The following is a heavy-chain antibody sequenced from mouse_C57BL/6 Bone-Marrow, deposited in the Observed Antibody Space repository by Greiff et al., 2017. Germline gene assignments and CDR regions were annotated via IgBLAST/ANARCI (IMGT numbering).Heavy chain of an antibody. V-gene: IGHV1-5*01. CDR3: TRITTVVEWYLDV. CDR2: IYPGNSDT. D-gene: IGHD1-1*01. Sequence: VQLQQSGTVLARPGASVKMSCKTSGYTFTSYWMHWVKQRPGQGLEWIGAIYPGNSDTSYNQKFKGKAKLTAVTSASTAYMALSSLTDEDAAVNYCTRITTVVEWYLDVWGTGTTVTVSS. J-gene: IGHJ1*03. CDR1: GYTFTSYW.